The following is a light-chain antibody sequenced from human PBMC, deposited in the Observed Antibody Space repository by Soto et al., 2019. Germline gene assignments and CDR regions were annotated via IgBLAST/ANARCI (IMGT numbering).Light chain of an antibody. CDR2: DVT. J-gene: IGLJ3*02. CDR3: SSYTSTFTLGV. CDR1: SSDVGAYNY. Sequence: QSVLTQPASVSGSPGQSITISCTGTSSDVGAYNYVSWYQQHPGKAPKLIIFDVTNRLSGVSDRFSGSKSGNAASLTISGLQAEDEADYYCSSYTSTFTLGVFGGGTKLTVL. V-gene: IGLV2-14*03.